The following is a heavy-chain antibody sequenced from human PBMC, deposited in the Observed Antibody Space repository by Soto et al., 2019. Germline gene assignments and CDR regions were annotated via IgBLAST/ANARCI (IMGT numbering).Heavy chain of an antibody. CDR1: GGTFSSYA. CDR3: AIEIASEYYFDY. D-gene: IGHD6-6*01. J-gene: IGHJ4*02. V-gene: IGHV1-69*13. Sequence: ASVKVSCKASGGTFSSYAISWVRQAPGQGLEWMGGIIPIFGTANYAQKFQGRVTITADESTSTAYMELSSLRSEDTAVYYCAIEIASEYYFDYWGQGTLVTVS. CDR2: IIPIFGTA.